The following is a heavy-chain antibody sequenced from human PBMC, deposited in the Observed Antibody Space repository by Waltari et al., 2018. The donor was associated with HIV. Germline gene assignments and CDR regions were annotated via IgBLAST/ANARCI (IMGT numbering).Heavy chain of an antibody. CDR1: GFNFSTYW. CDR3: ARDLSGYSDY. D-gene: IGHD3-3*01. Sequence: EVLLVESGGGLVQPGGSLRLSCAASGFNFSTYWMHWVRQAPGKGLVWVSRIDEYGGITNYADSVEGRFTISRDNAKNTLYLQMNNLRAEDTATYYCARDLSGYSDYWGQGTLVTVSS. CDR2: IDEYGGIT. J-gene: IGHJ4*02. V-gene: IGHV3-74*01.